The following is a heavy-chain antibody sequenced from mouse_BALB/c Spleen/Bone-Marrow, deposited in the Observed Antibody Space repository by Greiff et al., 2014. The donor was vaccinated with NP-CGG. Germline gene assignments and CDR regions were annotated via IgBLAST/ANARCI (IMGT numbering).Heavy chain of an antibody. CDR3: ARGISYHFDY. D-gene: IGHD5-1*01. CDR1: GYIFSSYW. CDR2: ILPGIST. V-gene: IGHV1-9*01. J-gene: IGHJ2*01. Sequence: SGAELMKPGASVKISCKATGYIFSSYWIEWVKQRPGHGLEWIGEILPGISTNYNEKFKGEATFTADTSSNTAYMQLSSLTSEDSAVYYCARGISYHFDYWGQGTTLTVSS.